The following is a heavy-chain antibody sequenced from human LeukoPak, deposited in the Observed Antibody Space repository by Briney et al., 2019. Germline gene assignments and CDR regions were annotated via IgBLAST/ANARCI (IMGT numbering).Heavy chain of an antibody. V-gene: IGHV3-30*18. Sequence: GGSLRLSCAASGFTFSSYGMHWVRQAPGKGLEWGAVISYDGSNKYYADSVKGRFTISRDNSKNTLYLQMNSLRAEDTAVYYCAKADSGSYWDAFDIWGQGTMVTVSS. J-gene: IGHJ3*02. D-gene: IGHD1-26*01. CDR1: GFTFSSYG. CDR3: AKADSGSYWDAFDI. CDR2: ISYDGSNK.